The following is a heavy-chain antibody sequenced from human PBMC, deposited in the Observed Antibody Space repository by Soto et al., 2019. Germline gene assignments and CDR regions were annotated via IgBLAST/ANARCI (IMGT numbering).Heavy chain of an antibody. CDR3: ARTPRAQMIVLEAATRFDY. CDR1: GYTFTTYG. D-gene: IGHD2-15*01. CDR2: ISPYNGDT. Sequence: QVQLVQSGAEVKRPGASLKVSCKASGYTFTTYGFNWVRQAPGQGLEWMGWISPYNGDTNYAQNLQGRVTLTTDTSTSTAYMEPRSLTSDDTAVYYCARTPRAQMIVLEAATRFDYWGQGTLVTVSS. V-gene: IGHV1-18*04. J-gene: IGHJ4*02.